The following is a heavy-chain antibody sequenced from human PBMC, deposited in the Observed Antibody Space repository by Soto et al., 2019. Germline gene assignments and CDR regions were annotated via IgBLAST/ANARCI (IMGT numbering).Heavy chain of an antibody. CDR1: GGSISSSSYY. D-gene: IGHD5-18*01. CDR3: ARQRGLSEVTHFDY. CDR2: IYYSGST. V-gene: IGHV4-39*01. J-gene: IGHJ4*02. Sequence: SETLSLTCTVSGGSISSSSYYWGWIRQPPGKGLEWIGSIYYSGSTYYNPSLKSRVTISVDTSKNQFSLKLSSVTAADTAVYYCARQRGLSEVTHFDYWGQGTLVTVSS.